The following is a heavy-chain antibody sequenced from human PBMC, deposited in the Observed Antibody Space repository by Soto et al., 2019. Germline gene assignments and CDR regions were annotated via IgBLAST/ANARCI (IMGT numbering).Heavy chain of an antibody. Sequence: ASVKVSCKASGGTFSSYAISWVRQAPGQGLEWMGGIIPIFGTANYAQKFQGRVTITADESTSTAYMELSSLRSEDTAVYYCATQGAYYDILTGHWPPYFDYRGPGTLVTVSS. D-gene: IGHD3-9*01. CDR2: IIPIFGTA. J-gene: IGHJ4*02. CDR3: ATQGAYYDILTGHWPPYFDY. CDR1: GGTFSSYA. V-gene: IGHV1-69*13.